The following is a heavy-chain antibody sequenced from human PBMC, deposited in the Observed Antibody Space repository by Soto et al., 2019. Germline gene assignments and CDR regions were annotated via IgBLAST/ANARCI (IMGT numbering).Heavy chain of an antibody. CDR2: INPDGSTT. CDR3: ARVPTTVTTPGMDV. D-gene: IGHD4-4*01. CDR1: GFTFSSYW. V-gene: IGHV3-74*01. J-gene: IGHJ6*02. Sequence: GGSLRLSCAASGFTFSSYWMHWVRQAPGEGLMWVSRINPDGSTTSYADSVKGRFTISRDNAKNTLYLQMNSLRVEDTAVYYCARVPTTVTTPGMDVWGQGTTVTISS.